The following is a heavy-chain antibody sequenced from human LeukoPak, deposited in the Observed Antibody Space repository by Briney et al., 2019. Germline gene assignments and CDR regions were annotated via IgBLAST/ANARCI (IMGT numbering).Heavy chain of an antibody. CDR2: IYSGGTT. Sequence: GGSLRLSCAASGFTVNSNYMSWFRQAPGQGLEWVSIIYSGGTTHYADSVKGRFTISRDNTKNTLYLQMDSLRAEDTAVYYCVKDVGGSYAFDYWGQGILVTVAS. CDR1: GFTVNSNY. D-gene: IGHD1-26*01. V-gene: IGHV3-53*01. CDR3: VKDVGGSYAFDY. J-gene: IGHJ4*02.